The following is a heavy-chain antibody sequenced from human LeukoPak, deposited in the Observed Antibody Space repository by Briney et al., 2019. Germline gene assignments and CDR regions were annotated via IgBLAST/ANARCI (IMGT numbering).Heavy chain of an antibody. V-gene: IGHV1-18*01. Sequence: ASVKVSCKASGYTFTSYGISWVRQAPGQGLEWMGWIGAYNGNTNYAQNLQGRVTLTTDTSTATAYLELRSLTSDDTAVYYCAIAAITVAGTRSFLHWGQGTLVTVSS. J-gene: IGHJ1*01. CDR1: GYTFTSYG. D-gene: IGHD6-19*01. CDR3: AIAAITVAGTRSFLH. CDR2: IGAYNGNT.